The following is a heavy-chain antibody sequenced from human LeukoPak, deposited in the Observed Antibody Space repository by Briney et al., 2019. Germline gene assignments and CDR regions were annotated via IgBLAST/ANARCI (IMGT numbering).Heavy chain of an antibody. CDR1: GGSISSGGYY. CDR2: IYYSGST. Sequence: SETLSLTCTVSGGSISSGGYYWSWIRQHPGKGLEWIGYIYYSGSTYYNPSLKSRVTIPVDTSKNQFSLKLSSVTAADTAVYYCARFVDTAMVSNFDYWGQGTLVTVSS. CDR3: ARFVDTAMVSNFDY. J-gene: IGHJ4*02. D-gene: IGHD5-18*01. V-gene: IGHV4-31*03.